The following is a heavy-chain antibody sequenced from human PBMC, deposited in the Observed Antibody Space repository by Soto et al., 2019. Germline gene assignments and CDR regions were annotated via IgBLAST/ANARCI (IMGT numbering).Heavy chain of an antibody. D-gene: IGHD2-15*01. V-gene: IGHV1-2*04. CDR2: INPNSGGT. CDR3: ARGGSLGYCSGGSCYYYMDV. CDR1: GYTFTGYY. J-gene: IGHJ6*03. Sequence: ASVKVSCKASGYTFTGYYMHWVRQAPGQGLEWMGWINPNSGGTNYAQKFQGWVTMTRDTSISTAYMELSRLRSDDTAVYYCARGGSLGYCSGGSCYYYMDVWGKGTTVTVSS.